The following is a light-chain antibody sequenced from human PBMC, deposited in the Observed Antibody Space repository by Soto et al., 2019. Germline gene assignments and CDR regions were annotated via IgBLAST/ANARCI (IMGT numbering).Light chain of an antibody. CDR3: QQYNNWLALT. CDR2: GAS. J-gene: IGKJ4*01. CDR1: QSVSSN. V-gene: IGKV3-15*01. Sequence: EIVMTQSPATLSVSPGERATLSCRASQSVSSNLAWYQQKPGQAPRLLIYGASTRATGIPARFSGSGCGTEFTLTISSLQSEDFAVYYCQQYNNWLALTFGGGTKVDIK.